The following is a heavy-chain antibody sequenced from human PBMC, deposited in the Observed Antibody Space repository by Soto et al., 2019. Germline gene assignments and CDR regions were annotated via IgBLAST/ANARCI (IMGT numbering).Heavy chain of an antibody. J-gene: IGHJ6*02. V-gene: IGHV1-69*13. CDR3: ARVGYSYGFRYYYGMDV. CDR1: GGTFSSYA. Sequence: SVKVSCKASGGTFSSYAISWVRQAPGQGLEWMGGIIPIFGTANYAQKFQGRVTITADESASTAYMELSSLRSEDTAVYYCARVGYSYGFRYYYGMDVWGQGTTVTVSS. CDR2: IIPIFGTA. D-gene: IGHD5-18*01.